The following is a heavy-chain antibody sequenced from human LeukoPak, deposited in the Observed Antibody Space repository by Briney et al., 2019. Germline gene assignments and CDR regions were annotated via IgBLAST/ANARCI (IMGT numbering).Heavy chain of an antibody. CDR1: GFTFSSYA. CDR3: AKRGATPSGGYYFDY. V-gene: IGHV3-23*01. CDR2: ISGSGGST. D-gene: IGHD1-26*01. J-gene: IGHJ4*02. Sequence: GGSLRLSCAASGFTFSSYAMSWVRQAPGKGLEWVSGISGSGGSTYYADSVKGRFTISRGNSKNTLYLQMNSLRAEDTAVYYCAKRGATPSGGYYFDYWGQGTLDTVSS.